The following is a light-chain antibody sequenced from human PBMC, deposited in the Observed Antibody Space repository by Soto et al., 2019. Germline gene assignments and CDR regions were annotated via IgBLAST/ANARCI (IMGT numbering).Light chain of an antibody. V-gene: IGKV3-20*01. CDR3: QQYHSSHT. CDR2: GAS. Sequence: EIVMTQSPATLSVSPGERATLSCRASQSVSSNLAWYQQKPGQAPRLLIYGASSRATGIPDRFSGSGSGTDFTLTISRLEPEDFAVYYCQQYHSSHTFGQGTKVDIK. CDR1: QSVSSN. J-gene: IGKJ1*01.